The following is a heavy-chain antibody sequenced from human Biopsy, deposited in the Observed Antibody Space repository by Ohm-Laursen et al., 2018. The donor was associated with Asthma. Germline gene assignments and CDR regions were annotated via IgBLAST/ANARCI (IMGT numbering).Heavy chain of an antibody. CDR2: INAGNGNT. V-gene: IGHV1-3*01. D-gene: IGHD3-9*01. Sequence: SVSLSCQASGYTFINYAIHWVRQAPGHRLEWMGWINAGNGNTKYSQTFQGRVTITRDTSASAAYMDLSSLRSEDTAVYYCARTYYDFLTGQVNDGFAIWGQGTMVTVSS. CDR1: GYTFINYA. CDR3: ARTYYDFLTGQVNDGFAI. J-gene: IGHJ3*02.